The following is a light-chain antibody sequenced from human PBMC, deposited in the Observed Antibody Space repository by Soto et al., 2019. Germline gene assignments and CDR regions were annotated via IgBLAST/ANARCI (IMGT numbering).Light chain of an antibody. V-gene: IGLV2-14*01. J-gene: IGLJ2*01. CDR1: TSDVGGYNH. CDR3: SSYTNTNTLV. Sequence: QSALIQPASVSGSPGQSITISCTGTTSDVGGYNHVSWFQQHPGKVPKLMIYDVNNRPSGVSNRFSGSKSGNTASLTISGLQAEDEADYYCSSYTNTNTLVFGGGTTLTVL. CDR2: DVN.